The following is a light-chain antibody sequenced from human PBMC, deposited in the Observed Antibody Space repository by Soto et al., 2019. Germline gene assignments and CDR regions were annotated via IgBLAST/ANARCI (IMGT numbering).Light chain of an antibody. V-gene: IGLV2-14*01. CDR1: SSDVGGYNY. J-gene: IGLJ1*01. CDR3: TSYTSSSTYV. CDR2: DVT. Sequence: QSVLTQPASVSGSPGQSITISCTGTSSDVGGYNYVSWYQQHPGKAPKLMIYDVTHRPSGVSYRFSGSKSGNTASLTISGLQAEDEADYYCTSYTSSSTYVFGTGTKVTVL.